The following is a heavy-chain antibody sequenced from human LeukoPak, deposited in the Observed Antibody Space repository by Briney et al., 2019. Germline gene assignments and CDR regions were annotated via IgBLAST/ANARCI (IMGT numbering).Heavy chain of an antibody. D-gene: IGHD4-17*01. CDR3: ARDMKYDNGDSDDYFDY. V-gene: IGHV3-21*01. J-gene: IGHJ4*02. CDR1: GFTFSSHT. Sequence: GGSLRLSCAASGFTFSSHTMNCVRQAPGKGLEWVSSISSGSSYIYYADSVKGRFTISRDNAKNSLYLQMNSLRAEDTAVYYCARDMKYDNGDSDDYFDYWGQGTLVTVSS. CDR2: ISSGSSYI.